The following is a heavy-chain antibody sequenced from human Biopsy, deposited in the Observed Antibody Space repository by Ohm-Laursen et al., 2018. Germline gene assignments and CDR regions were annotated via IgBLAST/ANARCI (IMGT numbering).Heavy chain of an antibody. J-gene: IGHJ6*02. CDR3: ARDSSRRAREGGMDV. D-gene: IGHD6-6*01. Sequence: SLRLSCAASGFTFSSFSMNWVRQPPGTGQERISYINEVSSHICDADSVEGRITVARDNAKNSLYLQLNSLRAEDTAVYYCARDSSRRAREGGMDVWGQGTTVTVSS. CDR1: GFTFSSFS. CDR2: INEVSSHI. V-gene: IGHV3-21*01.